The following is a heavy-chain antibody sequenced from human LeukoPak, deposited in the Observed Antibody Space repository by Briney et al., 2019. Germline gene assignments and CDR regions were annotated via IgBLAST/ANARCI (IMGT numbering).Heavy chain of an antibody. D-gene: IGHD3-22*01. CDR1: GFTVSTNF. V-gene: IGHV3-53*01. CDR2: IYTSGST. CDR3: ASLSSGYYSPFDY. J-gene: IGHJ4*02. Sequence: GGSLRLSCGAAGFTVSTNFMGWVRQPPEKGLEWVSVIYTSGSTYYADSVKGRFTISRDSSKNTLFLQMNSLRAEDTALYYCASLSSGYYSPFDYWGQGTLVTVSS.